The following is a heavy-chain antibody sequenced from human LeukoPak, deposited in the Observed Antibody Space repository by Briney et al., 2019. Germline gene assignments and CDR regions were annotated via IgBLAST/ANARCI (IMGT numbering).Heavy chain of an antibody. CDR2: IYSGGST. CDR3: ARVGLVKEMDY. CDR1: GFTFTNFA. V-gene: IGHV3-66*01. J-gene: IGHJ4*02. Sequence: GGSLRLSCAASGFTFTNFAMNWVRQAPGKGLEWVSVIYSGGSTYYADSVKGRFTISRDNSKNALYLQMNSLRAEDTAVYYCARVGLVKEMDYWGQGTLVTVSS. D-gene: IGHD5-24*01.